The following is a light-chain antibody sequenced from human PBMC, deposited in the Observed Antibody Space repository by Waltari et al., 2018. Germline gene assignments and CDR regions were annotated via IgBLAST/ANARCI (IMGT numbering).Light chain of an antibody. J-gene: IGKJ4*01. Sequence: EIVLTQSPATLSLSPGERATLSCRASQSVRSYLAWYQQKPGQAPRLLIYDASNRATGIPARCSGSGSGTDFTLTISSLEPEDFAVYYCQQRSNWPLTFGGGTKVEIK. CDR3: QQRSNWPLT. V-gene: IGKV3-11*01. CDR2: DAS. CDR1: QSVRSY.